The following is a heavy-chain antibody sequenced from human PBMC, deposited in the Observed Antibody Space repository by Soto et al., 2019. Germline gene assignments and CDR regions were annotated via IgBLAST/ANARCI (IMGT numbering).Heavy chain of an antibody. Sequence: SETLSLTCAFSGDSISSGGYSWSWIRQPPGKGLEWIGYIYHSGSTYYNPSLKSRVTISVDRSKNQFSLKLSSVTAADTAVYYCARGPSGDKVDYWGQGIQVTVSS. D-gene: IGHD7-27*01. CDR1: GDSISSGGYS. J-gene: IGHJ4*02. CDR2: IYHSGST. CDR3: ARGPSGDKVDY. V-gene: IGHV4-30-2*01.